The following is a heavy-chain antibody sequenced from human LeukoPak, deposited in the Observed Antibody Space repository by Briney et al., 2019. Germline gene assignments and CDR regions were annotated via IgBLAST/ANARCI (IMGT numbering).Heavy chain of an antibody. Sequence: PGGSLRLSCAASGFTFSSYSMNWVRQAPGKGLEWVSYISSSSSTIYYADSVKGRFTISRDNAKNSLYLQMNSLRAEDTAVYYCAREKPYYYDSSGCAFDIWGQGTMVTVSS. CDR1: GFTFSSYS. J-gene: IGHJ3*02. CDR3: AREKPYYYDSSGCAFDI. CDR2: ISSSSSTI. V-gene: IGHV3-48*04. D-gene: IGHD3-22*01.